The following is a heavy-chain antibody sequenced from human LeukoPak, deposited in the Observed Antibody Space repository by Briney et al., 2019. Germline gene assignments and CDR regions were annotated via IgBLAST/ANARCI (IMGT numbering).Heavy chain of an antibody. V-gene: IGHV1-69*06. Sequence: SVKVSCKASGGTFSSYAISWVRQAPGQGLEWMGGIIPIFGTANYAQKFQGRVTITADKSTSTAYMELSSLRSEDTAVYYCARRTHDYSSLRPMGDYYYYMDVWGKGTTVTVSS. CDR2: IIPIFGTA. CDR1: GGTFSSYA. CDR3: ARRTHDYSSLRPMGDYYYYMDV. D-gene: IGHD4-11*01. J-gene: IGHJ6*03.